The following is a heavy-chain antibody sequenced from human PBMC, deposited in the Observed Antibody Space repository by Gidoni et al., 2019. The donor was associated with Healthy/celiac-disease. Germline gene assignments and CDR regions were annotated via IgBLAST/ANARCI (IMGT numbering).Heavy chain of an antibody. Sequence: QLVQSGAEVKKPGSSVKVSCKASGGTFSSYAISWVRQAPGQGLEWMGKIIPIFGTANYAQKFQGRVTITADESTSTAYMELSSLRSEDTAVYYCARASVMTTVVTRDYYYYMDVWGKGTTVTVSS. CDR2: IIPIFGTA. V-gene: IGHV1-69*18. J-gene: IGHJ6*03. CDR3: ARASVMTTVVTRDYYYYMDV. D-gene: IGHD4-17*01. CDR1: GGTFSSYA.